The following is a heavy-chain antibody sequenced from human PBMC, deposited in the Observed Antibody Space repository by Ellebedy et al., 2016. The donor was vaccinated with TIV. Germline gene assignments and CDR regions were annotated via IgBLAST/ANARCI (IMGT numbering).Heavy chain of an antibody. J-gene: IGHJ6*02. CDR1: GFTFSSYW. CDR2: IKQDGSEK. CDR3: ARDQGLTIFGVAYGMDV. D-gene: IGHD3-3*01. V-gene: IGHV3-7*01. Sequence: GESLKISXAASGFTFSSYWMSWVRQAPGKGLEWVANIKQDGSEKYYVDSVKGRFTISRDNAKNSLYLQMNSLRDEDTAVYYCARDQGLTIFGVAYGMDVWGQGTTVTVSS.